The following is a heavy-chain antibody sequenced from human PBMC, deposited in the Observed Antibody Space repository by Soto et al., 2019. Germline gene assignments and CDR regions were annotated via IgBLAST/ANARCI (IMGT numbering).Heavy chain of an antibody. CDR3: ARKGRCSGGSCYGLGY. CDR2: IIPIFGTA. V-gene: IGHV1-69*12. CDR1: GGTFSSYA. J-gene: IGHJ4*02. Sequence: QVQLVQSGAEVKKPGSSVKVSCKASGGTFSSYAISWVRQAPGQGLEWMGGIIPIFGTANYAQKFQGRVTITADESTSTAYLELSSLRSEDTAVYYCARKGRCSGGSCYGLGYWGQGTLVTVSS. D-gene: IGHD2-15*01.